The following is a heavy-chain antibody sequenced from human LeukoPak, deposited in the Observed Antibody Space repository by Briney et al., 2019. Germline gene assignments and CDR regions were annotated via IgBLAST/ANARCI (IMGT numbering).Heavy chain of an antibody. V-gene: IGHV4-4*07. Sequence: SETLSLTCTVSGGSICSYYWSWIRQPAGKGLEWIGRIYTSGSTNYNPSLKSRVTMSVDTSKNQFSLKLSSVTAADTAVYYCARGPNEGDYAFDYWGQGTLVTVSS. J-gene: IGHJ4*02. CDR1: GGSICSYY. CDR2: IYTSGST. D-gene: IGHD4-17*01. CDR3: ARGPNEGDYAFDY.